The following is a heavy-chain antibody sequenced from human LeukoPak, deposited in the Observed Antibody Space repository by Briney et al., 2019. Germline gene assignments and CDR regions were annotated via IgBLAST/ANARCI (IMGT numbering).Heavy chain of an antibody. CDR2: INPSGGST. D-gene: IGHD3-10*01. J-gene: IGHJ3*01. CDR1: GYTFTSYY. V-gene: IGHV1-46*01. Sequence: GASVKVSCKASGYTFTSYYMHWVRQAPGQGLEWMGIINPSGGSTSYAQKFQGRVTMTRDMSTSTVYMELSSLRSEDTAVYYCARDFATMVRGVITFEWGQGTMVTVSS. CDR3: ARDFATMVRGVITFE.